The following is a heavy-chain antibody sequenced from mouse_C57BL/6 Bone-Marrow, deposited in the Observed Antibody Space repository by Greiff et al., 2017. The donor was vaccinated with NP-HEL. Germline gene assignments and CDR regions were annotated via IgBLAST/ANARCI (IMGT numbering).Heavy chain of an antibody. CDR1: GFTFSNYW. CDR3: TATSSSSGWFAY. J-gene: IGHJ3*01. D-gene: IGHD1-1*01. V-gene: IGHV6-3*01. Sequence: EVQLMESGGGLVQPGGSMKLSCVASGFTFSNYWMNWVRQSPEKGLEWVAQIRLKSDNYATHYAESVKGRFTISRDDSKSSVYLQMNNLRAEDTGIYYCTATSSSSGWFAYWGQGTLVTVSA. CDR2: IRLKSDNYAT.